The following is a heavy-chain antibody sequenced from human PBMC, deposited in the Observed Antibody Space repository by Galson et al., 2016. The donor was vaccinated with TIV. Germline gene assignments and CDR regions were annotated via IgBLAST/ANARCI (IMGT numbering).Heavy chain of an antibody. CDR3: ARYNWNVDNWFDP. CDR2: IDWDDDK. CDR1: GFSLSTSGMC. J-gene: IGHJ5*02. D-gene: IGHD1-20*01. V-gene: IGHV2-70*01. Sequence: PALVKPTQTLTLTCTFSGFSLSTSGMCVSWIRQPPGKALEWLALIDWDDDKKYSTSLKTRLTISRDTSKNQVVLTMTNMDPVDTATYYCARYNWNVDNWFDPWGQGTLVTVSS.